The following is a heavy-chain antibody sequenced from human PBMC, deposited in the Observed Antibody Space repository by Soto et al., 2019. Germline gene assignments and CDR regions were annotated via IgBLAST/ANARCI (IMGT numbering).Heavy chain of an antibody. V-gene: IGHV3-15*07. CDR2: IKSKTDGGTT. CDR3: TTLVHYYDSSPLDV. CDR1: GFTFSNAW. Sequence: EVQLVESGGGLVKPGGSLRLSCAASGFTFSNAWMNWVRQAPGKGLEWVGRIKSKTDGGTTDYAAPGKGRFTISRADSQHTMYLQMNSLKTEETAVYYCTTLVHYYDSSPLDVWGQGTTVTVSS. D-gene: IGHD3-22*01. J-gene: IGHJ6*02.